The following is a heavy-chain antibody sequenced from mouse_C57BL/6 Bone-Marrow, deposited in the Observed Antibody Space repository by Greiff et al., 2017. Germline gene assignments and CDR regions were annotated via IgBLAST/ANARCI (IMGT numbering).Heavy chain of an antibody. J-gene: IGHJ3*01. D-gene: IGHD2-1*01. V-gene: IGHV2-2*01. Sequence: VMLVESGPGLVQPSQSLSITCTVSGFSLTSYGVHWVRQSPGKGLEWLGVIWSGGSTDYNAAFISRLSISKDNSKSQVFFKMNSLQADDTAIYYCASAYGNYPWFAYWGQGTLVTVSA. CDR3: ASAYGNYPWFAY. CDR1: GFSLTSYG. CDR2: IWSGGST.